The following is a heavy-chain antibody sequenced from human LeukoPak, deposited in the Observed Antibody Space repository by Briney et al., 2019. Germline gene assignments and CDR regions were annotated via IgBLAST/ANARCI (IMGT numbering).Heavy chain of an antibody. Sequence: ASVKVSCKASGGTFSSYAISWVRQAPGQGLEWMGGIIPIFGTANYAQKFQGRVTITADESTSTAYMELSSLRSEDTAVYYCARGYCSSTSCYYFDYWGQGTLVTVSS. CDR1: GGTFSSYA. CDR2: IIPIFGTA. CDR3: ARGYCSSTSCYYFDY. J-gene: IGHJ4*02. V-gene: IGHV1-69*13. D-gene: IGHD2-2*01.